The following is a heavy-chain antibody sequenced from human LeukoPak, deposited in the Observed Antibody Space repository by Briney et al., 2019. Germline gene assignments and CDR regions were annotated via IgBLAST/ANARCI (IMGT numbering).Heavy chain of an antibody. J-gene: IGHJ3*02. V-gene: IGHV1-69*01. D-gene: IGHD6-13*01. Sequence: ASVKVSCKASGGTFSSYAISWVRQAPGQGLEWMGGIIPIFGTANYAQKFQGRVTITADESTSTAYMELSSLRSEDTAVYYCARTLGYSSSSATGAFDIWGQGTMVTVSS. CDR2: IIPIFGTA. CDR1: GGTFSSYA. CDR3: ARTLGYSSSSATGAFDI.